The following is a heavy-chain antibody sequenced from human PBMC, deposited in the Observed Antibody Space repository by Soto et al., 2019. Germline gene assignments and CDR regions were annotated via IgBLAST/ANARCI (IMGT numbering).Heavy chain of an antibody. Sequence: VKVSCKASGGTFSSYAISWVRQAPGQGLEWMGGIIPIFGTANYAQKFQGRVTITADESTSTAYMELSSLRSEDTAVYYCARSVGYDFWSGYREVNWFDPWGQGTLVTVSS. CDR1: GGTFSSYA. V-gene: IGHV1-69*01. CDR2: IIPIFGTA. D-gene: IGHD3-3*01. CDR3: ARSVGYDFWSGYREVNWFDP. J-gene: IGHJ5*02.